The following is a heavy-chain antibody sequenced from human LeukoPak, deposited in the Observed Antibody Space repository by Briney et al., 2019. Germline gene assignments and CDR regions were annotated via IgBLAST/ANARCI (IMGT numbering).Heavy chain of an antibody. CDR3: ARAVRYYDFWSGPRGWFDP. Sequence: GSLRLSCAASGFTFSSYAMSWVRQAPGKGLEWIGEINHSGSTNYNPSLKSRVTISVDTSKNQFSLKLSSVTAADTAVYYCARAVRYYDFWSGPRGWFDPWGQGTLVTVSS. D-gene: IGHD3-3*01. V-gene: IGHV4-34*01. CDR2: INHSGST. CDR1: GFTFSSYA. J-gene: IGHJ5*02.